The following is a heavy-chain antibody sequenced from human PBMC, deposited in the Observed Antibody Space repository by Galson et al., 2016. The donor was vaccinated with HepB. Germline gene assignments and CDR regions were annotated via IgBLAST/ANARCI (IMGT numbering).Heavy chain of an antibody. CDR3: ARDPGRIAAAGHLDS. CDR2: IYSGGAT. CDR1: GFIVSGHY. J-gene: IGHJ5*01. V-gene: IGHV3-53*01. Sequence: SLRLSCAGSGFIVSGHYMNWVRQVPGKGLEWVAIIYSGGATYYADSVKGRFTISRDNPKNTVYLQMNSLRGDDTAVYYCARDPGRIAAAGHLDSWGQGTLVTVSS. D-gene: IGHD6-13*01.